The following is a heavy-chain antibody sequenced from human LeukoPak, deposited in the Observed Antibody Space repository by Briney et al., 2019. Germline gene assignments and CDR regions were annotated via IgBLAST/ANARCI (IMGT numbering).Heavy chain of an antibody. CDR2: INPNSGGT. J-gene: IGHJ5*02. V-gene: IGHV1-2*02. D-gene: IGHD2-2*01. CDR3: ARGHLVVVPAAPFDP. Sequence: ASVKVSCKASGHTFTGYYMHWVRQAPGQGLEWMGWINPNSGGTNYAQKFQGRVTMTRDTSISTAYMELSRLRSDDTAVYYCARGHLVVVPAAPFDPWGQGTLVTVSS. CDR1: GHTFTGYY.